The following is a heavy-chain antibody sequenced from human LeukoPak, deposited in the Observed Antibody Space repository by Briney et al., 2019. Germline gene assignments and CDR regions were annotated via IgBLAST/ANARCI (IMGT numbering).Heavy chain of an antibody. V-gene: IGHV4-59*08. J-gene: IGHJ4*02. CDR3: ARLQLLTLDY. CDR1: GGSISSYH. Sequence: SETLSLTCSVSGGSISSYHWSWIRQPPGKGLEWIGYIYYSGSTNYNPSLKSRVTISVDTSKNQFSLKLRSVTAADADVYYCARLQLLTLDYWGQGTLVTVSS. CDR2: IYYSGST. D-gene: IGHD1-1*01.